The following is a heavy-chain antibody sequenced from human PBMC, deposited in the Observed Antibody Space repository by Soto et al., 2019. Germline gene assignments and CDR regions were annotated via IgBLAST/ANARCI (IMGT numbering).Heavy chain of an antibody. J-gene: IGHJ4*02. D-gene: IGHD3-9*01. V-gene: IGHV4-34*01. CDR1: GGSFSGYY. CDR2: INHSGST. Sequence: SETLSLTRAVYGGSFSGYYWSWIRQPPGKGLEWIGEINHSGSTNYNPSLKSRVTISVDTSKNQFSLKLSSVTAADTAVYYCARERRTYYDILTGYLGGAIFDYWGQGTLVTGSS. CDR3: ARERRTYYDILTGYLGGAIFDY.